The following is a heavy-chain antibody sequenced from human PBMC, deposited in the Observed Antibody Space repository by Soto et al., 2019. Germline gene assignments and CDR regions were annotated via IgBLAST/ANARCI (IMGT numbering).Heavy chain of an antibody. V-gene: IGHV3-30-3*01. CDR1: EFALTTYA. CDR3: ARDNSSRWYFHY. J-gene: IGHJ4*02. D-gene: IGHD6-13*01. CDR2: ISYDGSNK. Sequence: PGGSRRLSSAAPEFALTTYATHGGPRAPGKGLGGGAVISYDGSNKYYADSVKGQFTITRDNSKNRLYLQMNSLRAEDRPVYYCARDNSSRWYFHYWGQGTLVTVSS.